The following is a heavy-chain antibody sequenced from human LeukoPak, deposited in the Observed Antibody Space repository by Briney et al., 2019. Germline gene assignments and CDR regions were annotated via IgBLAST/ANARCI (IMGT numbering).Heavy chain of an antibody. V-gene: IGHV3-7*03. CDR2: IKHDGSET. J-gene: IGHJ6*01. CDR3: ARNNGMDV. Sequence: GGSLRLSCAASGFIFTNYFMSWVRQAPGKGLEWVASIKHDGSETYYLDSVKGRFTISKDNAKNSLYLQMNSLRAEDTALYHCARNNGMDVWGQGTTVIVSS. CDR1: GFIFTNYF.